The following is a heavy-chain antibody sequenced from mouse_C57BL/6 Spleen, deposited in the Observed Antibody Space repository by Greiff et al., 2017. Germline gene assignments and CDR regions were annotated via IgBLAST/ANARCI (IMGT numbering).Heavy chain of an antibody. CDR3: TREHSNYGYFDV. V-gene: IGHV1-15*01. D-gene: IGHD2-5*01. J-gene: IGHJ1*03. CDR1: GYTFTDYD. CDR2: IDPETGGT. Sequence: QVQLQQSGAELVRPGASVTLSCKASGYTFTDYDMHWVKQTPVHGLEWIGAIDPETGGTAYTQKFKGKAILTADKSSSTAYMELRSLTSEDSAVYYCTREHSNYGYFDVWGTGTTVTVSS.